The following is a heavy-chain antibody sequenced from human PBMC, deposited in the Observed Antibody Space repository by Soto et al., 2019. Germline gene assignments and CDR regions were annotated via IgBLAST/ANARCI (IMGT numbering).Heavy chain of an antibody. CDR2: IYFNGNT. V-gene: IGHV4-39*01. J-gene: IGHJ4*01. Sequence: PAETRSLTCNGSVVSVIDTSYYWGCILQPPGKGLEWIVTIYFNGNTFYNPSLKSRLTISVDTSKNQISLRLTSVTAADTAVYYCARQGSYWGHGTLVTVSS. CDR3: ARQGSY. CDR1: VVSVIDTSYY.